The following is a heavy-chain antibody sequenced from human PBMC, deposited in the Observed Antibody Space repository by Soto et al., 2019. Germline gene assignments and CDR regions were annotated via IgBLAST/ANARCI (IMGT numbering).Heavy chain of an antibody. V-gene: IGHV1-18*01. J-gene: IGHJ5*02. Sequence: ASVKVSCKASGYTFTSYGISWVRQAPGQGLEWMGWISAYNGNTNYAQNLQGRVTMTTNTSPSTANMDLRSLKSGDPAVIYWSRDLHYDSSGYFLTDNCLDPWGKGPLVTASS. D-gene: IGHD3-22*01. CDR1: GYTFTSYG. CDR2: ISAYNGNT. CDR3: SRDLHYDSSGYFLTDNCLDP.